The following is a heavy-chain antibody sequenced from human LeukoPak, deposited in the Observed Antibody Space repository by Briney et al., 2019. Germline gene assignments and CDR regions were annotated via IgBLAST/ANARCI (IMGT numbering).Heavy chain of an antibody. Sequence: GASVKVSCKVSGYTLTELSMHWVRRPLGKGLEWMGGFDPEDGETIYAQKFQGRVTMTEDSSTDTAYMELSSLRSEDTAVYYCATGFRYVDYWGQGTLVTVSS. CDR1: GYTLTELS. CDR3: ATGFRYVDY. V-gene: IGHV1-24*01. J-gene: IGHJ4*02. CDR2: FDPEDGET.